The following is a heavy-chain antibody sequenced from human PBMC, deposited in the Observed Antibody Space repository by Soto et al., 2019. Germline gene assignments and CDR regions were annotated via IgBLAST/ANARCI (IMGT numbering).Heavy chain of an antibody. D-gene: IGHD6-19*01. J-gene: IGHJ6*02. V-gene: IGHV1-69*13. Sequence: SVKVSCKASGGTFSSYAISWVRQAPGQGLEWMGGIIPIFGTANYAQKFQGRVTITADESTSTAYMELSSLRSEDTAVYYCARVRSIAVAGKDYYGMDVWGQGTTVTVSS. CDR2: IIPIFGTA. CDR3: ARVRSIAVAGKDYYGMDV. CDR1: GGTFSSYA.